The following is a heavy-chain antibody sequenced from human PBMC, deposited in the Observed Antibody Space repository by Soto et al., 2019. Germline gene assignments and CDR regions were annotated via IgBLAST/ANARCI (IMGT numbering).Heavy chain of an antibody. D-gene: IGHD3-22*01. CDR1: GFTFSNYG. CDR3: ARDAYYYDTQHGAFDI. CDR2: VWYDGSNK. V-gene: IGHV3-33*01. J-gene: IGHJ3*02. Sequence: GGSLRLSCAASGFTFSNYGMHWVRQAPGKGLEWVAMVWYDGSNKYYADSVKGRFTISRDNSKNTLYLQMNSLRAEDTAVYSCARDAYYYDTQHGAFDIWGQGTMVTVS.